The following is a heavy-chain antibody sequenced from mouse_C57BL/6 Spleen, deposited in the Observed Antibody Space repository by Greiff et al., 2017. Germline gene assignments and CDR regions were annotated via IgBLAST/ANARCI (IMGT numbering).Heavy chain of an antibody. CDR3: ARRLSGFDY. Sequence: QVQLQQSGAELARPGASVKLSCKASGYTFTSYGISWVKQRTGQGLEWIGEIYPRSGNTYYNEKFKGKATLTADKSSSTAYMELRSLTSEDSAVYFCARRLSGFDYWGQGTTLTVSS. CDR1: GYTFTSYG. CDR2: IYPRSGNT. V-gene: IGHV1-81*01. J-gene: IGHJ2*01. D-gene: IGHD1-1*02.